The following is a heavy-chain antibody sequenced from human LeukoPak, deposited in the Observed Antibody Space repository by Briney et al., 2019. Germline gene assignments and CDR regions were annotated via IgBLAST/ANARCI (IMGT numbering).Heavy chain of an antibody. Sequence: PGRSLRHSCAASGFTFRSYGMHWVRQAPGKGLEWVAVIWYDGSNQYYADSVKGRFTISRDNSKNTLYLQMNSLRAEDTAVYYCARGDIVGATTTPFDYWGQGTLVTVSS. D-gene: IGHD1-26*01. CDR3: ARGDIVGATTTPFDY. J-gene: IGHJ4*02. CDR2: IWYDGSNQ. CDR1: GFTFRSYG. V-gene: IGHV3-33*01.